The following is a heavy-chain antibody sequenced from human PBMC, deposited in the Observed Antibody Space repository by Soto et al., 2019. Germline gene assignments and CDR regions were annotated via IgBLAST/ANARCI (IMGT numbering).Heavy chain of an antibody. CDR3: ARGRDFNRRYGVCYFY. CDR1: GGSFSGYY. D-gene: IGHD2-8*01. CDR2: INHSGST. V-gene: IGHV4-34*01. J-gene: IGHJ4*02. Sequence: QVQLQQWGAGLLKPSETLSLTCAVYGGSFSGYYWSWIRQPPGKGLEWIGEINHSGSTNYNPSLKSRVTISVDTSQNQFSLKLSSVTAADTAVYYCARGRDFNRRYGVCYFYWGQGTLVTVAS.